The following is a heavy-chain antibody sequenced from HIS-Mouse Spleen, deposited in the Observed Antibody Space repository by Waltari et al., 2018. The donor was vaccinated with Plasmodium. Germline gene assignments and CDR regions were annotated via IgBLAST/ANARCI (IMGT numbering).Heavy chain of an antibody. D-gene: IGHD3-3*01. J-gene: IGHJ2*01. CDR1: GGSFSGYY. CDR3: ARVTSSGVYWYFDL. CDR2: INHSGST. V-gene: IGHV4-34*01. Sequence: QVQLQQWGAGLLKPSETLSLTCAVYGGSFSGYYWSWIRQPPGKGLAWIGEINHSGSTNYNPSLNSRVTISVDTSKNQFSLKLSSVTAADTAVYYCARVTSSGVYWYFDLWGRGTLVTVSS.